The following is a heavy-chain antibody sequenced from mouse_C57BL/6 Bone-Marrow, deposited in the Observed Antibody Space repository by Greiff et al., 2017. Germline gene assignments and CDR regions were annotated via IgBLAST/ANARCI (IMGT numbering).Heavy chain of an antibody. CDR2: ISYDGSN. Sequence: VQLQESGPGLVKPSQSLSLTCSVTGYSITSGYYWNWIRQFPGNKLEWMGYISYDGSNNYNPSLKNRISITRDTSKNQFFLKLNSVTTEDTATYYCARDDYDGWGQGTLVTVSA. D-gene: IGHD2-3*01. CDR1: GYSITSGYY. V-gene: IGHV3-6*01. CDR3: ARDDYDG. J-gene: IGHJ3*01.